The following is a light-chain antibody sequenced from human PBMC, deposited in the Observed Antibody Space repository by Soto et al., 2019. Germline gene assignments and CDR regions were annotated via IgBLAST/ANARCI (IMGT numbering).Light chain of an antibody. CDR2: DVT. V-gene: IGLV2-11*01. Sequence: QSALTQPRSVSGSPGQSVTISCTGASNNVGGYNYVSWYQHHPGKVPQLIIYDVTKRPSGVPDRFSGSKSGNTASLTISGLQVEDEAEYYCLLSYSGARVFGGGTKVTVL. CDR1: SNNVGGYNY. J-gene: IGLJ3*02. CDR3: LLSYSGARV.